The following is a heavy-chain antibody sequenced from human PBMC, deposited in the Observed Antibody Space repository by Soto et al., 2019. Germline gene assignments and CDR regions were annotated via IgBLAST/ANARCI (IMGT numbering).Heavy chain of an antibody. V-gene: IGHV4-30-4*01. J-gene: IGHJ2*01. CDR1: GGSISSGDYY. CDR2: IYYRGST. D-gene: IGHD3-16*02. CDR3: ARIVESGYTIDFDL. Sequence: QVQLQESGPGLVKPSQTLSLTCTVPGGSISSGDYYWSWIRQPPGKGLEWIGYIYYRGSTNYNPSLSSRVTISVDTSKNQFSLNLSSVSAADTAVYYCARIVESGYTIDFDLWGRGTLVTVSS.